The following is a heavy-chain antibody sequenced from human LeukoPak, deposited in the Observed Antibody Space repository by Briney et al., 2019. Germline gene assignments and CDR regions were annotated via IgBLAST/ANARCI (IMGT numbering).Heavy chain of an antibody. CDR2: IYYSGST. V-gene: IGHV4-31*03. CDR3: ARTNCSGGSCYFPGGWFDP. D-gene: IGHD2-15*01. CDR1: GGSISSGGYY. J-gene: IGHJ5*02. Sequence: SQTLSLTCTVSGGSISSGGYYWSWIRQHPGKGLERIGYIYYSGSTYYNPSLKSRVTISVDTSKNQFSLKLSSVTAADTAVYYCARTNCSGGSCYFPGGWFDPWGQGTLVTVSS.